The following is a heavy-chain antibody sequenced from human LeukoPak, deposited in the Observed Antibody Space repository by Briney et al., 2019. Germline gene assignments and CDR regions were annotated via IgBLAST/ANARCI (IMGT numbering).Heavy chain of an antibody. CDR1: GFTFSSYW. J-gene: IGHJ6*02. CDR3: ASGSGDHYYYCYAMDV. D-gene: IGHD4-17*01. CDR2: INSDGSST. V-gene: IGHV3-74*01. Sequence: PGGSLRLSCAASGFTFSSYWMHWVRQAPGKGLEWVSRINSDGSSTSYADSVKGRFTISRDNAKNTLYLQMNSLRAEDTAMYYCASGSGDHYYYCYAMDVWGQGTTVTVSS.